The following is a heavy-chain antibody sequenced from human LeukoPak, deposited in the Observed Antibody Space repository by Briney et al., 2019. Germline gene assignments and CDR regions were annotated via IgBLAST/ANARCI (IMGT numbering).Heavy chain of an antibody. CDR1: GGSISSSSYY. V-gene: IGHV4-39*07. CDR3: ARANYYDSHYYYYYGMDV. J-gene: IGHJ6*02. CDR2: IYHSGST. D-gene: IGHD3-22*01. Sequence: PSETLSLTCTVSGGSISSSSYYWGWIRQPPGKGLEWIGYIYHSGSTYYNPSLKSRVTISVDRSKNQFSLKLSSVTAADTAVYYCARANYYDSHYYYYYGMDVWGQGTTVTVSS.